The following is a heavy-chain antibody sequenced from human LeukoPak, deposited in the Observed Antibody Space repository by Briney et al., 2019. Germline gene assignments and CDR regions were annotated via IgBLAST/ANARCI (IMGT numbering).Heavy chain of an antibody. D-gene: IGHD3-10*01. V-gene: IGHV4-34*01. CDR2: INHSGST. CDR3: ATRKRNTYYYGSGSYLSPFDY. Sequence: SETLSLTCTVSGGSISSYYWSWIRQPPGKGLEWIGEINHSGSTNYNPSLKSRVTISVDTSKNQFSLKLSSVTAADTAVYYCATRKRNTYYYGSGSYLSPFDYWGQGTLVTVSS. J-gene: IGHJ4*02. CDR1: GGSISSYY.